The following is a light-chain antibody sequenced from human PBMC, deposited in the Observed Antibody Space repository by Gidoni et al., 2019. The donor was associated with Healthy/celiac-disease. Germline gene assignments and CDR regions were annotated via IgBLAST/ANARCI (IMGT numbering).Light chain of an antibody. CDR1: QSISSY. J-gene: IGKJ1*01. V-gene: IGKV1-39*01. CDR3: QQCYSTSWT. Sequence: IQMTQTPSSLSASVGDRVTITCRASQSISSYLNWYQQKPGKAPKLLIYAASSLQSGVPSRFSGSGSGTDFTLTISSLQPEDFATYYCQQCYSTSWTFGHGTKVEIK. CDR2: AAS.